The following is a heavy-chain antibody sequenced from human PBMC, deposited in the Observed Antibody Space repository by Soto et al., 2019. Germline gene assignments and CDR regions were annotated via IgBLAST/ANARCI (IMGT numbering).Heavy chain of an antibody. CDR1: GGSISSGDYY. Sequence: QVQLQESGPGLVKPSQTLSLTCTVSGGSISSGDYYWSWIRQPPGKGLEWIGYIYYSGSTYYNPSLKSRVTISVDTSKNQFSLKLSSVTAADTAVYYCASDLPAGVVAAPNYYYYYGMDVWGQGTTVTVSS. CDR2: IYYSGST. CDR3: ASDLPAGVVAAPNYYYYYGMDV. V-gene: IGHV4-30-4*01. J-gene: IGHJ6*02. D-gene: IGHD2-15*01.